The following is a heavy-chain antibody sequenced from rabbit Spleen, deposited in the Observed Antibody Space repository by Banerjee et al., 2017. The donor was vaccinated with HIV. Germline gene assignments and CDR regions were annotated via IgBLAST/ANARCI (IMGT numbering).Heavy chain of an antibody. CDR1: GFSFSSRYY. CDR3: ARNLENFAGGSYLDL. J-gene: IGHJ4*01. V-gene: IGHV1S40*01. Sequence: QSLEESGGDLVKPGASLTLTCTASGFSFSSRYYMNWVRQAPGKGLEWIACIDAGSSGDTYYASWAKGRFTISKTSSTTVTLQMTSLTAADTATYFCARNLENFAGGSYLDLWGPGTLVTVS. D-gene: IGHD8-1*01. CDR2: IDAGSSGDT.